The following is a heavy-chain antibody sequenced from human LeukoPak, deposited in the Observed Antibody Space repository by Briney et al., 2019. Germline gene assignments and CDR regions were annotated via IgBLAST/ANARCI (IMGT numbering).Heavy chain of an antibody. CDR1: GYTFTDYY. CDR2: INPNSGVT. CDR3: ASAQMTSSAFGAFDV. V-gene: IGHV1-2*02. J-gene: IGHJ3*01. D-gene: IGHD3-16*01. Sequence: GASVKVSCRASGYTFTDYYMHWLRQAPGQGLEWMGWINPNSGVTDYAQKFHGRVTLTRDTSIGTAYMDLTRLTSDDTAVYYCASAQMTSSAFGAFDVWGQGTMV.